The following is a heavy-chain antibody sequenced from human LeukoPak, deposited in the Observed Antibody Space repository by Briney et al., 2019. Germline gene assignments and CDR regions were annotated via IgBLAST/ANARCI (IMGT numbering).Heavy chain of an antibody. V-gene: IGHV3-23*01. J-gene: IGHJ4*02. CDR1: GFTFSSYA. D-gene: IGHD6-19*01. CDR2: ISGSGGST. CDR3: AKVRIAVAGTPFDY. Sequence: PGRSLRLSCAASGFTFSSYAMSWVCQAPGKGLEWVSAISGSGGSTYYADSVKGRFTISRDNSKNTLYLQMNSLRAEDTAVYYCAKVRIAVAGTPFDYWGQGTLVTVSS.